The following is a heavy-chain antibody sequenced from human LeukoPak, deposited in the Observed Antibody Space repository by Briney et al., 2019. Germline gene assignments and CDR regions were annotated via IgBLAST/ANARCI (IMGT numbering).Heavy chain of an antibody. CDR1: GFTFSSYS. J-gene: IGHJ4*02. CDR2: ISSSSSTI. V-gene: IGHV3-48*01. CDR3: ALAPYDFWSGYYNAGFDY. Sequence: PGGSLRLSCAASGFTFSSYSMNWVRQAPGKGLEGVSYISSSSSTIYYADSVKGRFTISRDNAKNSLYLQMNSLRAEDTAVYYCALAPYDFWSGYYNAGFDYWGQGTLVTVSS. D-gene: IGHD3-3*01.